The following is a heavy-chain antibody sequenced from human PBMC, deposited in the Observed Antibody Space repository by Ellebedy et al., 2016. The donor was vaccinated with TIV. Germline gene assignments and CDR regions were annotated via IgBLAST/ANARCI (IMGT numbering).Heavy chain of an antibody. D-gene: IGHD6-13*01. CDR2: ISYDGSNK. Sequence: GESLKISXAASGFTFSSYAMHWVRQAPGKGLEWVAVISYDGSNKYYADSVKGRFTISRDNAKNSLYLQMNSLRAEDTAVYYCARDRDLVQGSYGMDVWGQGTTVTVSS. CDR1: GFTFSSYA. V-gene: IGHV3-30*04. CDR3: ARDRDLVQGSYGMDV. J-gene: IGHJ6*02.